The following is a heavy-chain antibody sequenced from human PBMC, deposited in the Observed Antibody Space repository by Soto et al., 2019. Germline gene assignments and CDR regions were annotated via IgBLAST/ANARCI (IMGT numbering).Heavy chain of an antibody. Sequence: ASVKVSCKASGYTFTSYGISWVRQAPGQGLEWMGWISAYNGNTNYAQKLQGRVTMTTDTSTSTAYMELRSLRSDDTAVYYCASLSGVVTRSYYYYGMDVWGQGTTVTVSS. J-gene: IGHJ6*02. D-gene: IGHD3-3*01. CDR1: GYTFTSYG. CDR2: ISAYNGNT. CDR3: ASLSGVVTRSYYYYGMDV. V-gene: IGHV1-18*04.